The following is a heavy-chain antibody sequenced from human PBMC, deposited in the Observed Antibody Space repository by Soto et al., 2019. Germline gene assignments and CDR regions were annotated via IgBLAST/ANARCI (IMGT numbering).Heavy chain of an antibody. D-gene: IGHD3-22*01. CDR1: GGSISSSSYY. CDR2: IYYSGST. CDR3: ARDYYDSRGYYMPLGTFDL. J-gene: IGHJ3*01. V-gene: IGHV4-39*02. Sequence: PSETLSLTCTVSGGSISSSSYYWGWIRQPPGKGLEWIGSIYYSGSTYYNPSLKSRVTISVDTSKNQFSLQLNSVTPEDTAVYYCARDYYDSRGYYMPLGTFDLWGQGTMVTVSS.